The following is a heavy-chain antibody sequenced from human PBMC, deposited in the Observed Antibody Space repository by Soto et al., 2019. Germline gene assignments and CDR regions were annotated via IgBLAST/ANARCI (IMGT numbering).Heavy chain of an antibody. CDR2: MNPNSGNT. V-gene: IGHV1-8*01. J-gene: IGHJ6*03. D-gene: IGHD3-9*01. Sequence: QVQLVQSGAEVKKPGASVKVSCKASGYTFTSYDINWVRQAPGQGLEWMGWMNPNSGNTGYSQKFQGRVTMTRNTAISTAYMELSSLRSEDTAVYYCARVYYDIFTGYYDYYMDVWGKGTTVTVSS. CDR1: GYTFTSYD. CDR3: ARVYYDIFTGYYDYYMDV.